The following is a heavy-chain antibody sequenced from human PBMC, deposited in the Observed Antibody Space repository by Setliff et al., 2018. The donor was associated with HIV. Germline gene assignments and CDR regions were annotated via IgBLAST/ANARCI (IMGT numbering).Heavy chain of an antibody. CDR1: GASISTTTYY. Sequence: SETLSLTCTVSGASISTTTYYWGWIRQPPGKGLEWIGSIHYTGNTYNTPSLKSRLTIAVDASKNQISLKLTSVTAADTAIYFCAREGDGIDYWGQGILVTVSS. J-gene: IGHJ4*02. CDR2: IHYTGNT. D-gene: IGHD2-21*02. CDR3: AREGDGIDY. V-gene: IGHV4-39*02.